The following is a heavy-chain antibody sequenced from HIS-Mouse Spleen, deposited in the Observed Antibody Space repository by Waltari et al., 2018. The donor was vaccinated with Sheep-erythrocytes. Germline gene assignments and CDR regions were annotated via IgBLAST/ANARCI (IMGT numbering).Heavy chain of an antibody. CDR2: FYYSVCP. V-gene: IGHV4-31*01. Sequence: QVQLQESGPGLVQPSQTLSLTCTVPGGSISSGGYYWSWIRQNPGKGLQWIGYFYYSVCPYYNPPLKSLVTMLVDTSTNQFFLKLSSVTAANTAVYDCARALIITMVRGVTSNWFDPWGQGTLVTVSS. CDR3: ARALIITMVRGVTSNWFDP. D-gene: IGHD3-10*01. CDR1: GGSISSGGYY. J-gene: IGHJ5*02.